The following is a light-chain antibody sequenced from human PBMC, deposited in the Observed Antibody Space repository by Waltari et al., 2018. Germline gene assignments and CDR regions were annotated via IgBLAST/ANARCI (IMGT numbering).Light chain of an antibody. J-gene: IGKJ5*01. Sequence: EIVMTQSPPTLSVSPGERATVPCRASQSVSSNFACYQQKPVQAPRLLIYEASTSATSIPARFSGSGSGTDFTLTISSLQSEDSAVYYCQQYNHWPPITFGQGTRLEIK. V-gene: IGKV3-15*01. CDR2: EAS. CDR3: QQYNHWPPIT. CDR1: QSVSSN.